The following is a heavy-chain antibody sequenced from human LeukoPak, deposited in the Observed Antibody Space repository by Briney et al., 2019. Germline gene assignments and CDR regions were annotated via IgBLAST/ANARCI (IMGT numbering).Heavy chain of an antibody. CDR2: IKQDGSEK. Sequence: PGGSLSLSCSASGFTFSSFWMSWLRQAPGKGLKGVANIKQDGSEKYYVDSVKGRFTISRDNAKNSLYLQMNSLRAEDTAVYYCARDKGGTGTNWFDPWGQGTLVTVSS. CDR3: ARDKGGTGTNWFDP. D-gene: IGHD1-1*01. CDR1: GFTFSSFW. V-gene: IGHV3-7*01. J-gene: IGHJ5*02.